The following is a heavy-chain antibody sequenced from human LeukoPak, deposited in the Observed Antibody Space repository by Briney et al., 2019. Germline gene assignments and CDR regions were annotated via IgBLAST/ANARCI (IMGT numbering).Heavy chain of an antibody. CDR1: GFTFTSYA. Sequence: GGSLRLSCAASGFTFTSYAMSWVHQAPGKGLDWVSVISGSGGSTKYAGSVKGRFTISRDNAKNSLYLQMNSLRAEDTAVYYCARVAAAGQFDYWGQGTLVTVSS. J-gene: IGHJ4*02. CDR3: ARVAAAGQFDY. D-gene: IGHD6-13*01. V-gene: IGHV3-23*01. CDR2: ISGSGGST.